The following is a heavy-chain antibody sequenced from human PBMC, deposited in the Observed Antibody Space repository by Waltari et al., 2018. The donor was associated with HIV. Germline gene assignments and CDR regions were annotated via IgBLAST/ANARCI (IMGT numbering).Heavy chain of an antibody. D-gene: IGHD6-6*01. CDR3: ARGYSSSRWIPLYH. J-gene: IGHJ1*01. CDR2: FWSDGVV. V-gene: IGHV3-33*01. Sequence: QVQLVESGGGVVQPGTSLTLSCAVSGFTFSNFAIHWVRQSPAKGLEWLAVFWSDGVVSSYADSVKGRFTISKDSSQKTLYLHLTSLRAEDTALYYCARGYSSSRWIPLYHWGRGTLVTVSS. CDR1: GFTFSNFA.